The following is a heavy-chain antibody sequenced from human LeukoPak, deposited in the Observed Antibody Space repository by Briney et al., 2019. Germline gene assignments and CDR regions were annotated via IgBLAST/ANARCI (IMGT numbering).Heavy chain of an antibody. Sequence: SETLSLTCAVSGGSFSGYYWSWIRQSPGKGLEWIGEINHSVTTNYNPSLKSRVTISVDTSKNQFSLKLTSVTAADTAVYFCARGQQWLAFFDYWGQGTLVTVSS. D-gene: IGHD6-19*01. CDR1: GGSFSGYY. J-gene: IGHJ4*02. CDR2: INHSVTT. V-gene: IGHV4-34*01. CDR3: ARGQQWLAFFDY.